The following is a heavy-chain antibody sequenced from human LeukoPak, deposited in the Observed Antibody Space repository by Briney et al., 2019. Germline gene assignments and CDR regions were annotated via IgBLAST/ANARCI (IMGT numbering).Heavy chain of an antibody. CDR3: ARQTYYYGSGSYSKDYYYGMDV. Sequence: PSETLSLTCAVYGGSFSGYYWSWIRQPPGKGLEWIGEINHSGSTNYNPSLKSRVTISVDTSKSQFSLKLSSVTAADTAVYYCARQTYYYGSGSYSKDYYYGMDVWGQGTTVTVSS. J-gene: IGHJ6*02. V-gene: IGHV4-34*01. CDR1: GGSFSGYY. CDR2: INHSGST. D-gene: IGHD3-10*01.